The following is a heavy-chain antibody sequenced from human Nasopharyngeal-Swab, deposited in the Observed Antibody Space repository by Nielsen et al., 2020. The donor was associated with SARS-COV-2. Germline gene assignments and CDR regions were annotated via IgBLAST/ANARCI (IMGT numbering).Heavy chain of an antibody. V-gene: IGHV3-30-3*01. Sequence: WIRQPPGKGLEWVAVISYDGSNKYYADSVKGRLTIFRDNSKNTLYLQMNSLRAEDTAVYYCTRDLAFPDTAMNIHLGYWGQGALVTVSS. CDR2: ISYDGSNK. J-gene: IGHJ4*02. CDR3: TRDLAFPDTAMNIHLGY. D-gene: IGHD5-18*01.